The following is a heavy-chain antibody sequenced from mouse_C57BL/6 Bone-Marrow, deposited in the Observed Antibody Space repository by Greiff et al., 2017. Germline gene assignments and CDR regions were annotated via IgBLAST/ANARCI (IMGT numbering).Heavy chain of an antibody. J-gene: IGHJ1*03. Sequence: VQLQQSGADLVKPGASVKLSCTASGFTFTSYWMHWVKQTPGPGLEWVGLIHPNSGSTNYNEKFKSKATLTVDNSSSTAFMQLSSLTSEDAAVYYCARARTTVVPYGYFDVWGTGTTVTVSS. CDR2: IHPNSGST. CDR1: GFTFTSYW. V-gene: IGHV1-64*01. D-gene: IGHD1-1*01. CDR3: ARARTTVVPYGYFDV.